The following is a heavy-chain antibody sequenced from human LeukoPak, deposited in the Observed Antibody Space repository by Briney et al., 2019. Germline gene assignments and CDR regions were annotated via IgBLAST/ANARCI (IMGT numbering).Heavy chain of an antibody. J-gene: IGHJ6*03. D-gene: IGHD2/OR15-2a*01. CDR3: ARGLYRDYYYYMDV. V-gene: IGHV1-8*01. CDR1: GYTFTSYD. Sequence: ASVKVSCKGSGYTFTSYDINWLRQATGQGLEWMGWMNPNSGNTGYAQKFQGRVTMTRNTSISTAYMELSSLRSEDTAVYYCARGLYRDYYYYMDVWGKGTTVTVSS. CDR2: MNPNSGNT.